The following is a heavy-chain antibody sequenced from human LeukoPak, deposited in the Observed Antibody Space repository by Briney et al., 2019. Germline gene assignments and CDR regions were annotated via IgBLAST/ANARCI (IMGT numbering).Heavy chain of an antibody. D-gene: IGHD4-23*01. V-gene: IGHV4-39*07. CDR2: INHSGST. J-gene: IGHJ5*02. Sequence: SETLSLTCTVSGGSISSSSYYWSWIRQPPGKGLEWIGEINHSGSTNYNPSLKSRVTISVDTSKNQFSLKLSSVTAADTAVYYCARLYGGNRPGLPWGQGTLVTVSS. CDR3: ARLYGGNRPGLP. CDR1: GGSISSSSYY.